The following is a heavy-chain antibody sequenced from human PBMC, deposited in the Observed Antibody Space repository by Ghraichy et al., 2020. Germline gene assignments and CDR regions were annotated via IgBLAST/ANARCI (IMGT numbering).Heavy chain of an antibody. J-gene: IGHJ4*02. V-gene: IGHV3-21*01. D-gene: IGHD6-19*01. CDR3: VRDWGIVAGTFTLDF. CDR2: LSSSSGHI. CDR1: GFIFSIYS. Sequence: GESLNISCTASGFIFSIYSMNWVRRAPGKGLEWVSGLSSSSGHIYYADSVKGRFTVSRDNAKNSLYLQMDSLRAEDSAVYYCVRDWGIVAGTFTLDFWGQGTLVTVSS.